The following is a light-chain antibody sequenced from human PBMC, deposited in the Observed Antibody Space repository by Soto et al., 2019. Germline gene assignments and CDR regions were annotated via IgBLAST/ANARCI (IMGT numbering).Light chain of an antibody. CDR1: SSDVDGYNY. V-gene: IGLV2-11*01. Sequence: QSALTQPRSVSGSPGQSVTISCTGTSSDVDGYNYVSWYQQHPGKAPKLMIYDVSERPSGVPDRFSGSKSGNTASLTISGLQAEEEADYYCCSYAGSYTSYVFGTGTRSPS. J-gene: IGLJ1*01. CDR3: CSYAGSYTSYV. CDR2: DVS.